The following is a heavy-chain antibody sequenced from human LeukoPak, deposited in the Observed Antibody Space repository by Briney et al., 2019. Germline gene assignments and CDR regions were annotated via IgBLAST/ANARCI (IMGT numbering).Heavy chain of an antibody. Sequence: GGSLRLSCAAAGFTFSSHGMHWVRQAPGKGPEWVAVIWYDGSNKYYADSVKGRFTISSDNSKDMLYLQMNSLRAEDTAVYYCARYGNEKTLDYWGQGTLVTVSS. J-gene: IGHJ4*02. CDR3: ARYGNEKTLDY. V-gene: IGHV3-33*01. CDR2: IWYDGSNK. D-gene: IGHD3-10*01. CDR1: GFTFSSHG.